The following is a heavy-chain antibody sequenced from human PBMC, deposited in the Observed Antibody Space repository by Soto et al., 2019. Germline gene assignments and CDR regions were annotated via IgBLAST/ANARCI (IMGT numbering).Heavy chain of an antibody. CDR2: IIPIFGTA. CDR3: ARGSGSRNSIPYYYYGMDV. J-gene: IGHJ6*02. D-gene: IGHD3-10*01. V-gene: IGHV1-69*13. CDR1: GGTFSSYA. Sequence: ASVKVSCKASGGTFSSYAISWVRQAPGQGLEWMGGIIPIFGTANYAQKFQGRVTITADESTSTAYMELSSLRSEDTAVYYCARGSGSRNSIPYYYYGMDVWGQGTTVTVSS.